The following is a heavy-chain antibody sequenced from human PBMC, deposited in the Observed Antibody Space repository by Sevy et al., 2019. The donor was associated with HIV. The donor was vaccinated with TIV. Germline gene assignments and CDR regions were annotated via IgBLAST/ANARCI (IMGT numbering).Heavy chain of an antibody. CDR3: AKKMGGGSGMAFLVDY. CDR2: ISGTGDHT. J-gene: IGHJ4*02. CDR1: GFTFSNFG. V-gene: IGHV3-23*01. Sequence: GGSLRLSCAASGFTFSNFGMNWVRQAPGKGLDWISVISGTGDHTYYAYSVKGRFTISRDNSKNTLFLQMNSLRAEDTAIFYCAKKMGGGSGMAFLVDYWGQGTLVTVSS. D-gene: IGHD5-18*01.